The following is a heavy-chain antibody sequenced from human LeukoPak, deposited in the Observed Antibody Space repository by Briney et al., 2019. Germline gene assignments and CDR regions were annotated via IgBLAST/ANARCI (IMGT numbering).Heavy chain of an antibody. D-gene: IGHD2-21*01. V-gene: IGHV4-61*02. J-gene: IGHJ6*03. Sequence: SRSLSLTCTVSAASISSDNYYWNWIRQPAGRGLEWIGRFYAGDTKYNPSLNNRATVSVDTSKNQFSLTLSSVTAADTATYYCARGVFMTSGRYFYYMDLWGTGTTVTVSS. CDR2: FYAGDT. CDR1: AASISSDNYY. CDR3: ARGVFMTSGRYFYYMDL.